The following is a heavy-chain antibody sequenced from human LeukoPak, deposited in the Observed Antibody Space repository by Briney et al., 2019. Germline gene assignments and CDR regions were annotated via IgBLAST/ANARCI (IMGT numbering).Heavy chain of an antibody. D-gene: IGHD5-12*01. Sequence: ASVKVSCKASGYTFTDYYIHWVRQAPGQGLEWMGWINPNSGGTKYARKFQGRVTMTTDTSISTAYMEMSRLTSDDTAVYYCARDAHNGYEFHDWFDPWGQGALVTVSS. CDR2: INPNSGGT. V-gene: IGHV1-2*02. CDR1: GYTFTDYY. CDR3: ARDAHNGYEFHDWFDP. J-gene: IGHJ5*02.